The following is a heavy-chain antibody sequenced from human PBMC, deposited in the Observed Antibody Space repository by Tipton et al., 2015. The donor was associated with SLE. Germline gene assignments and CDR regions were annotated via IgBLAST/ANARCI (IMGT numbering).Heavy chain of an antibody. D-gene: IGHD3-22*01. CDR1: GGSFSNYY. V-gene: IGHV4-59*08. J-gene: IGHJ4*02. Sequence: TLSLTCTVSGGSFSNYYWSWIRQPPGKGLEYIAYIHYRGTTNYNASLKSRVTISLDTSNNQFSLRLSSVTAADTAMYYCASYSYDSSGSTHVDYWGQGTLVAVSS. CDR3: ASYSYDSSGSTHVDY. CDR2: IHYRGTT.